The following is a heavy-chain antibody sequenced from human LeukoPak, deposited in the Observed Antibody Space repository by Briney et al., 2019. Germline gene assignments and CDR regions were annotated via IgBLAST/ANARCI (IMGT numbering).Heavy chain of an antibody. V-gene: IGHV3-21*01. CDR1: GFTFSSYS. J-gene: IGHJ4*02. CDR2: ISSSSSYI. Sequence: GGPLRLSCAASGFTFSSYSMNWVRQAPGKGLEWVSSISSSSSYIYYADSVKGRFTISRDNAKNSLYLQMNSLRAEDTAVYYCARATTYYYDSSGRPDPLDYWGQGTLVTVSS. D-gene: IGHD3-22*01. CDR3: ARATTYYYDSSGRPDPLDY.